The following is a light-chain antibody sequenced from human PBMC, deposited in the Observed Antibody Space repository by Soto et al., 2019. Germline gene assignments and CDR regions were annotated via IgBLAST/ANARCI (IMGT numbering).Light chain of an antibody. CDR3: SSYADSSTVV. CDR2: NVD. CDR1: SSDVGGHNY. Sequence: QSVLTQVASVSASPGQSITISCTGTSSDVGGHNYVSWYQQHPGNAPKRMIYNVDYRPSGISNRGSGSKSGNTASLTISGLQAEDEAYYYCSSYADSSTVVFGGGTKLTVL. V-gene: IGLV2-14*03. J-gene: IGLJ2*01.